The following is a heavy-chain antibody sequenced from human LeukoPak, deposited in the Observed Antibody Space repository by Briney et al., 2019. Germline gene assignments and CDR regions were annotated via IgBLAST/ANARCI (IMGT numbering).Heavy chain of an antibody. Sequence: SETLSLTCTVSGGSISSGGYYWSWIRQHPGKGLEWIGYIYYSGSTYYNPSLKSRVTISVDTSKNQFSLKLSSVTAADTAVYYCARMEIYGPDYWGQGTLVTVSS. CDR1: GGSISSGGYY. V-gene: IGHV4-31*03. CDR2: IYYSGST. J-gene: IGHJ4*02. D-gene: IGHD3-10*01. CDR3: ARMEIYGPDY.